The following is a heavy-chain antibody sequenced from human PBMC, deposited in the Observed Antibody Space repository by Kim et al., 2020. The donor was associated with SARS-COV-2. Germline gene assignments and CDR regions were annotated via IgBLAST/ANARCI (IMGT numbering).Heavy chain of an antibody. CDR2: IYPGDSDT. D-gene: IGHD2-2*01. J-gene: IGHJ6*02. CDR1: GYSFTSYW. CDR3: ARHSQDCSSTSCHPQPSYGMDV. V-gene: IGHV5-51*01. Sequence: GESLKISCKGSGYSFTSYWIGWVRQMPGKGLEWMGIIYPGDSDTRYSPSFQGQVTISADKSISTAYLQWSSLKASDTAMYYCARHSQDCSSTSCHPQPSYGMDVWGQGTTVTVSS.